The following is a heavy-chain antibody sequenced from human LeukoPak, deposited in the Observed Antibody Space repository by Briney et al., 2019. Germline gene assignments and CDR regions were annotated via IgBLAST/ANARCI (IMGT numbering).Heavy chain of an antibody. D-gene: IGHD4-23*01. J-gene: IGHJ1*01. CDR1: GFTFSDHY. CDR2: ISSSSSTI. CDR3: ARDKMMTTVVRAFQH. V-gene: IGHV3-48*02. Sequence: GGSLRLSCAASGFTFSDHYMNWVRQAPGKGLEWVSYISSSSSTIYYADSVKGRFTISRDNAKNSLYLQMNSLRDEDTAVYYCARDKMMTTVVRAFQHWGQGTLVTVSS.